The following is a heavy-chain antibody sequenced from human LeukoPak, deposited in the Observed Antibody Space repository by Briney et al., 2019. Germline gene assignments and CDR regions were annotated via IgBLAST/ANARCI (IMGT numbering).Heavy chain of an antibody. D-gene: IGHD6-13*01. CDR3: ARGDRAAEEEEGHYFDY. Sequence: SQTLSLTCTVSGASISSGGYYWSWIRQHPGKGLEGIGYIYYSGSTYYNPSLKSRVTISVDTSKNQFSLKLSSVTAADTAVYYCARGDRAAEEEEGHYFDYWGQGTLVTVSS. J-gene: IGHJ4*02. V-gene: IGHV4-31*03. CDR1: GASISSGGYY. CDR2: IYYSGST.